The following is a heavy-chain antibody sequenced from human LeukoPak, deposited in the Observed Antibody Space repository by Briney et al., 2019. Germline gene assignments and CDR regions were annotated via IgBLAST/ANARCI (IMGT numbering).Heavy chain of an antibody. V-gene: IGHV3-23*01. CDR3: ATPYYYGSGSYFFAAFDI. Sequence: GGSLRLSCAASGFTFDDYGMSWVRQAPGKGLEWVSAISGSGGSTYYADSVKGRFTISRDNSKNTLYLQMNSLRAEDTAVYYCATPYYYGSGSYFFAAFDIWGQGTMVTVSS. D-gene: IGHD3-10*01. J-gene: IGHJ3*02. CDR2: ISGSGGST. CDR1: GFTFDDYG.